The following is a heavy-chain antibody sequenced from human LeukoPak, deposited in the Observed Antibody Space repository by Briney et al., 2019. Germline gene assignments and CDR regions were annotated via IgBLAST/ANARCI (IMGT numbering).Heavy chain of an antibody. CDR1: GFRFDDYY. CDR2: VSASGNIL. J-gene: IGHJ4*02. D-gene: IGHD4/OR15-4a*01. CDR3: TRHMVLSPCDF. V-gene: IGHV3-11*01. Sequence: GGSLRLSCAASGFRFDDYYFSWVRQAQGKVLEWISFVSASGNILDHADSVKGRFTISRDNAKNSVYLQMNNVQAEDTAVYHCTRHMVLSPCDFWGPGTLVTVSS.